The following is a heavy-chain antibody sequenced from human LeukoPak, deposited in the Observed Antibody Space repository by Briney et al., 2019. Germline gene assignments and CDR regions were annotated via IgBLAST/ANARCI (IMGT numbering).Heavy chain of an antibody. D-gene: IGHD6-19*01. J-gene: IGHJ4*02. CDR1: GFTFSNAW. CDR2: IKSETDGGTT. Sequence: PGGSLRLSCAASGFTFSNAWMSWVRQAPGKGLEWVGRIKSETDGGTTDYAAPVKGRFTISRDDSKNTLYLQMNSLKTEDTAVYYCTTVRRAVAGPIDYWGQGTLVTVSS. V-gene: IGHV3-15*01. CDR3: TTVRRAVAGPIDY.